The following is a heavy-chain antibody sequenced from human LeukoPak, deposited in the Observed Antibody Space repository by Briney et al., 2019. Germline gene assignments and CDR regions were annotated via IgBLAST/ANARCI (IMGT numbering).Heavy chain of an antibody. CDR1: GGSISDYY. J-gene: IGHJ6*03. Sequence: SETLSLTCTVSGGSISDYYWSWIRQPPGKGLESIGYIRNRGSTNYNPSLKSRVTISVDTSKNQFSLKLRSVTAADTAVYYCARSAPYYDFWTGYYDALYYMDVWGKGTTVTVS. CDR3: ARSAPYYDFWTGYYDALYYMDV. D-gene: IGHD3-3*01. V-gene: IGHV4-59*01. CDR2: IRNRGST.